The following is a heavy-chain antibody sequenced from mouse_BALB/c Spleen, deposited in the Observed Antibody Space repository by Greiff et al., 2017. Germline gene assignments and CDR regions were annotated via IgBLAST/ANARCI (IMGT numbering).Heavy chain of an antibody. V-gene: IGHV5-4*02. J-gene: IGHJ2*01. CDR3: AREGIGDDGSY. CDR2: ISDGGSYT. Sequence: DVMLVESGGGLVKPGGSLKLSCAASGFTFSDYYMYWVRQTPEKRLEWVATISDGGSYTYYPDSVKGRFTISRDNAKNNLYLQMSSLKSEDTAMYYCAREGIGDDGSYWGQGTTLTVSS. D-gene: IGHD2-3*01. CDR1: GFTFSDYY.